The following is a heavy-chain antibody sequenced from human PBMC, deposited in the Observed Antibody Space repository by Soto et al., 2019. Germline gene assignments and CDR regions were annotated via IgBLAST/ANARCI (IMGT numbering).Heavy chain of an antibody. D-gene: IGHD2-15*01. CDR2: IYWDDDK. CDR1: GFSLSTSGVG. J-gene: IGHJ6*02. CDR3: AYLPCSGGSCYWFSYSGMDV. Sequence: QITLKESGPTLVKPTQTLTLTCTFSGFSLSTSGVGVAWIRQPPGKALEWLALIYWDDDKRYRPSLETRLTITQDPPKNQVVLTMTTMDSVDTATYYCAYLPCSGGSCYWFSYSGMDVWGQGTTVTVSS. V-gene: IGHV2-5*02.